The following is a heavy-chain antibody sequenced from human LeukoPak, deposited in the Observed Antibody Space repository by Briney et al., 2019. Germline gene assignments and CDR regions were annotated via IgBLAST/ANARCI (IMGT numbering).Heavy chain of an antibody. V-gene: IGHV4-61*02. D-gene: IGHD4-17*01. J-gene: IGHJ4*02. CDR3: ARSRGDYVRIDY. CDR2: IYTSGST. Sequence: SQTASLTCTVSGGSISSGSYYWSWIRQPAGKGLEWIGRIYTSGSTNYNPSLKSRVTISVDTSKNQFSLKLSSVTAADTAVYYCARSRGDYVRIDYWGQGTLVTVSS. CDR1: GGSISSGSYY.